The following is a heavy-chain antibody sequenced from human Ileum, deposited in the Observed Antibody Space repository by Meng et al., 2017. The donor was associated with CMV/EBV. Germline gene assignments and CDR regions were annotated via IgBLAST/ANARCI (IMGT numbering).Heavy chain of an antibody. J-gene: IGHJ4*02. CDR3: AKGTSNHYDTSADS. Sequence: GESLKISCVASGFTFSSCGMHWVRQAPGKGLEWVAFIRYDGSNEYYADSMKGRFTISRDNSKNTLYLQMNGLRAEDTAVYYCAKGTSNHYDTSADSWGQGTLVTVSS. V-gene: IGHV3-30*02. CDR1: GFTFSSCG. D-gene: IGHD3-22*01. CDR2: IRYDGSNE.